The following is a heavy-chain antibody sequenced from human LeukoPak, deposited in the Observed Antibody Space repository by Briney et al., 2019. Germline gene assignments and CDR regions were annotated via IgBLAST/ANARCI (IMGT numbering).Heavy chain of an antibody. D-gene: IGHD5-12*01. Sequence: GGSLRLSCAASGFTFGDYYMSWIRQAPGKGLEWISYITGTGVTIHYSNSVKGRFTISRDNAKNSLSLLMNSLRGEDTAVYYCATHGGGGYDEDDAFNIWGQGTMVTVSS. V-gene: IGHV3-11*01. CDR3: ATHGGGGYDEDDAFNI. J-gene: IGHJ3*02. CDR1: GFTFGDYY. CDR2: ITGTGVTI.